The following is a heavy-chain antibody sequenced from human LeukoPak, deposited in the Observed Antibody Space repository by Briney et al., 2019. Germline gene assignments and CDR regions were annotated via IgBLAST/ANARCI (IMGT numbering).Heavy chain of an antibody. CDR2: ISYDGSNK. CDR1: GFTFSSYG. Sequence: GGSLRLSCAASGFTFSSYGMHWVRQAPGKGLEWVAVISYDGSNKYYADSVKGRFTISRDNSKNTLYLQMNSLRAEDTAVYYCAKVTAYDFWSGYYTPGFDYWGQGTLVTVSS. V-gene: IGHV3-30*18. J-gene: IGHJ4*02. CDR3: AKVTAYDFWSGYYTPGFDY. D-gene: IGHD3-3*01.